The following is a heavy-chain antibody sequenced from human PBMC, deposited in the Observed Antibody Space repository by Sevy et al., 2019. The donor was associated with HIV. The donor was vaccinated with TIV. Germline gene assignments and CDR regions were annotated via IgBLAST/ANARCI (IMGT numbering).Heavy chain of an antibody. J-gene: IGHJ4*02. CDR3: AGAGVGAKGFDY. D-gene: IGHD1-26*01. CDR2: ISNSPSYI. CDR1: GFTFISFT. Sequence: GGSLRLSCAASGFTFISFTMNWVRQAPGKGLEWVSSISNSPSYIYYADSVKGRFTISRDNAKNALYLQMNILRAEDTAVYYCAGAGVGAKGFDYWGQGTLVTVSS. V-gene: IGHV3-21*04.